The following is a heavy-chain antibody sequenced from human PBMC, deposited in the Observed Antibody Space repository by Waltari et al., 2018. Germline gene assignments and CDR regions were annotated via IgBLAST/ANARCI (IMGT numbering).Heavy chain of an antibody. CDR3: ARDRRDDNNSVRWLDP. V-gene: IGHV1-18*01. CDR2: ISAYNGNT. J-gene: IGHJ5*02. CDR1: GYMFRNFG. Sequence: QIQLVQSGGEVKKPGASVNVSCKASGYMFRNFGIFWVRQAPGHGLEYMGWISAYNGNTNYAQNFQGRLTLTTDTSASTAYMELSSLTSDDTAVYFCARDRRDDNNSVRWLDPWGQGTLVTVSS. D-gene: IGHD1-1*01.